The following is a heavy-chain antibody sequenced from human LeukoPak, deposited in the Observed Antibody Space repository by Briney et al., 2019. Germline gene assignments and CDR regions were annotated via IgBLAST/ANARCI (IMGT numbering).Heavy chain of an antibody. CDR1: GFTFSSYW. Sequence: PGGSLRLSCAASGFTFSSYWMSWVRQAPGKGLEWVANIKQDGSEKYYVDSVKGRFTISRDNDKNSLYLQMNSLRAEDTAVYYCARGGGWDIVVVVAEPFDYWGQGTLVTVSS. V-gene: IGHV3-7*01. J-gene: IGHJ4*02. CDR3: ARGGGWDIVVVVAEPFDY. CDR2: IKQDGSEK. D-gene: IGHD2-15*01.